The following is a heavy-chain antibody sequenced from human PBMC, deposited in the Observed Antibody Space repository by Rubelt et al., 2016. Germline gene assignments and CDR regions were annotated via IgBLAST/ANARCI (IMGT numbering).Heavy chain of an antibody. D-gene: IGHD6-13*01. CDR2: IWYDGSNK. V-gene: IGHV3-33*01. CDR3: ARASFRIAAAGTLRY. Sequence: QVQLVESGGGGVQPGRSLRLSCAASGFTFSSYGMHWVRQAPGKGLEWVAVIWYDGSNKYYADSVKGRFTISRDNSKNTLYLQMNSLRAEDTAVYYCARASFRIAAAGTLRYWGQGTLVTVSS. CDR1: GFTFSSYG. J-gene: IGHJ4*02.